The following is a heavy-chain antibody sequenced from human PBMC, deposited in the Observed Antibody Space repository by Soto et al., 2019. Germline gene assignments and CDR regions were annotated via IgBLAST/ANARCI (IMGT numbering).Heavy chain of an antibody. J-gene: IGHJ5*02. D-gene: IGHD6-25*01. CDR2: IFHSGST. V-gene: IGHV4-4*02. CDR3: AGQTFTIAAASYGRSNWFDP. CDR1: GGSISDSDW. Sequence: LSLTCVVSGGSISDSDWWSWVRQPPGKGLEWIGEIFHSGSTNYTPSLKSRLTMSIDTSKNEFSLRLNSVTAADTAVYYCAGQTFTIAAASYGRSNWFDPWGPGTLVTVSS.